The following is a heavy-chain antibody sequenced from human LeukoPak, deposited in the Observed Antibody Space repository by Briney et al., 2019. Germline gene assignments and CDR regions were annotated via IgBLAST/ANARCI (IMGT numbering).Heavy chain of an antibody. Sequence: ASVKVSCKASGYTFTGYYMHWVRQAPGQGLEWMGIINPSGGSTSYAQKFQGRVTMTRDTSTSTVYMELSSLRSEDTAVYYCARARELRFLAQYYYYGMDVWGQGTTVTVSS. D-gene: IGHD3-3*01. CDR2: INPSGGST. CDR1: GYTFTGYY. J-gene: IGHJ6*02. CDR3: ARARELRFLAQYYYYGMDV. V-gene: IGHV1-46*01.